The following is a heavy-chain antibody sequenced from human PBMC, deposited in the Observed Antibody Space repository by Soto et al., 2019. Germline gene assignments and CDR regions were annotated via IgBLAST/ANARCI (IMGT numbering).Heavy chain of an antibody. J-gene: IGHJ4*02. V-gene: IGHV3-21*01. Sequence: PGGSLRLSCVVSGFTFSSHSMNCVRQAPGKGLEWVSSITTSSDSIYYTDSVKGRFTLSRDDAKNSLFLQMNSLRAEDTAVYYCARSTRGFSYGKIDSWGQGTLVTVSS. CDR3: ARSTRGFSYGKIDS. CDR2: ITTSSDSI. CDR1: GFTFSSHS. D-gene: IGHD5-18*01.